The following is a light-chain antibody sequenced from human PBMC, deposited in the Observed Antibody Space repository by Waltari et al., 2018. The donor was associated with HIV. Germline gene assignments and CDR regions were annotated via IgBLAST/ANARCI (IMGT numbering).Light chain of an antibody. CDR2: DVK. Sequence: QSALTQPASLSGSPGQSITISCSGFRRDLGDYNSFSWYQQYQGKVPKLIIYDVKYRPSGVSNRFSGSKSDSAAFLNISGLQTEDEAVYHCCSYTSGSTHVFGTGTEVTVL. J-gene: IGLJ1*01. CDR3: CSYTSGSTHV. CDR1: RRDLGDYNS. V-gene: IGLV2-14*03.